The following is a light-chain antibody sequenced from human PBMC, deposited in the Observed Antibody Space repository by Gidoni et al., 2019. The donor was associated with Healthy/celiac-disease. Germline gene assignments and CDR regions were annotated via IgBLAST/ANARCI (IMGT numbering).Light chain of an antibody. V-gene: IGKV3-11*01. Sequence: EIVLTQSPATLSLSPGERATLSCRASQSVRSYLAWYQQKPGQAPRLLIYDASNRATGIPDRFSGSGSGTDFNLTISSLEPEDFAVYYCQQRSNWHLTFGGGTKVEIK. CDR1: QSVRSY. CDR2: DAS. J-gene: IGKJ4*01. CDR3: QQRSNWHLT.